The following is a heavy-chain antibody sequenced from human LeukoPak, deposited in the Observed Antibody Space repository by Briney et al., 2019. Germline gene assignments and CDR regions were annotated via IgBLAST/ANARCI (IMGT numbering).Heavy chain of an antibody. V-gene: IGHV3-53*01. CDR1: GFTVSSNY. Sequence: GGSLRLSCAASGFTVSSNYMSWVRQAPGQGLEWFSVIYSGGSNYYADSVKGRFTISRDNSKNTLYLQMNSLRAEDTAVYYCARVQSYYDSSGYTRTMDVWGKGTTVTVSS. CDR2: IYSGGSN. J-gene: IGHJ6*03. CDR3: ARVQSYYDSSGYTRTMDV. D-gene: IGHD3-22*01.